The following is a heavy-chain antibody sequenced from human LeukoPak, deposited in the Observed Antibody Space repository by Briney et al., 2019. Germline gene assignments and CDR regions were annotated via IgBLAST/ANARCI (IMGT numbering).Heavy chain of an antibody. V-gene: IGHV3-21*01. Sequence: GGSLRLSCAASGFTFSSYSMNWVRQAPGKGLEWVSSISSSSSYIYYADSVKGRFTISRDNAKSSLYLQMNSLRAEDTAVYYCARDSPEMYYDFWSGYDAFDIWGQGTMVTVSS. CDR1: GFTFSSYS. J-gene: IGHJ3*02. D-gene: IGHD3-3*01. CDR3: ARDSPEMYYDFWSGYDAFDI. CDR2: ISSSSSYI.